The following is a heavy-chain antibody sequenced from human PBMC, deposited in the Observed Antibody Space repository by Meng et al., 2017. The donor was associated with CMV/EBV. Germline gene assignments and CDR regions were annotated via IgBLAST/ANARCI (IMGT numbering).Heavy chain of an antibody. V-gene: IGHV1-8*03. CDR1: GYTFTSYD. J-gene: IGHJ5*02. D-gene: IGHD3-3*01. CDR2: MNPNSGNT. CDR3: ARGTNGYYDFWSGYRPGPWFDP. Sequence: ASVQVSCKASGYTFTSYDINWVRQATGQGLEWMGWMNPNSGNTGYAQKFQGRVTITRNTSISTAYMKLSSLRSEDTAVYYCARGTNGYYDFWSGYRPGPWFDPWGQGTLVTVSS.